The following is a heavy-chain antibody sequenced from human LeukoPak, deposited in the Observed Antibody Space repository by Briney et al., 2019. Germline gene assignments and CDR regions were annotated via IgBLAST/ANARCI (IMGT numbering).Heavy chain of an antibody. Sequence: PGGSLRLSCAASGFTFSSYSMNWVRQAPGKGLEWVSYIRSGGSITRYADYVKGRFTISRDNAKNSLYLQMNSLRAEDTAVYYCARVIWCGYYQIDYWGQGTLVTVSS. D-gene: IGHD3-3*01. CDR3: ARVIWCGYYQIDY. J-gene: IGHJ4*02. CDR2: IRSGGSIT. CDR1: GFTFSSYS. V-gene: IGHV3-48*01.